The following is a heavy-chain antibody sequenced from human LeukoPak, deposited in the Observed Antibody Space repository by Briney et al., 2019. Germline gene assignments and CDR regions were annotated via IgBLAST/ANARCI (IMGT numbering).Heavy chain of an antibody. CDR2: ISYNGAST. CDR3: ARRTGGTKDY. V-gene: IGHV3-23*01. Sequence: LPGGSLRLSCVASGFTFGDVVMSWVRQAPGKGLEWVSAISYNGASTDYADSVKGRFAISRDNSKNTLYLQMNSLRAEDTAVYYCARRTGGTKDYWGQGTQVTVSP. J-gene: IGHJ4*02. D-gene: IGHD7-27*01. CDR1: GFTFGDVV.